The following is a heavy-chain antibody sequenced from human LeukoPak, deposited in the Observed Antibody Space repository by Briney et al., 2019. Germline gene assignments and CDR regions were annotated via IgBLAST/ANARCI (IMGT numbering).Heavy chain of an antibody. CDR1: GFTFSSYA. CDR2: ISGSGGST. J-gene: IGHJ4*02. D-gene: IGHD2-8*01. Sequence: GGSLRLSCAASGFTFSSYAMSWVRQAPGKGLEWVSAISGSGGSTYYADSVKGRFTISRDNSKNTLYLQMNSLRAEDTAVYYCARSRYCANGVCYKGYYFDYWGQGTLVTVSS. V-gene: IGHV3-23*01. CDR3: ARSRYCANGVCYKGYYFDY.